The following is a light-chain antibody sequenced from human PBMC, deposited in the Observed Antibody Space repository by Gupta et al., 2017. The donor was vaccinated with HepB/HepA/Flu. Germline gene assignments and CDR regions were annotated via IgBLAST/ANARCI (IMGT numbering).Light chain of an antibody. Sequence: ASRLTQSLSSIPASTGDTVTITCRASQGICNFLAWYQQKPGKAPKLLIYSTSTLQSGVPSRFSGGGSGTDFTLTITSLQSEDFATYYCQQDNTYPFTFGGGTKVEIK. CDR3: QQDNTYPFT. CDR2: STS. V-gene: IGKV1-8*01. J-gene: IGKJ4*01. CDR1: QGICNF.